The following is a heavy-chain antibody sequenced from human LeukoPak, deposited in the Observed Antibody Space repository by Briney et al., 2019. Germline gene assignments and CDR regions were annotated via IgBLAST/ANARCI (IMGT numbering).Heavy chain of an antibody. J-gene: IGHJ4*02. Sequence: GGSLRLSCAASGFTFSSYWMSWVRQAPGKGLEWVANIKQDGSEKYYVDSVKGRFTISRDNAKNSLYLQMNSLRAEDAAVYYCASFSGSVNFDYWGQGTLVTVSS. V-gene: IGHV3-7*01. CDR2: IKQDGSEK. CDR3: ASFSGSVNFDY. D-gene: IGHD2/OR15-2a*01. CDR1: GFTFSSYW.